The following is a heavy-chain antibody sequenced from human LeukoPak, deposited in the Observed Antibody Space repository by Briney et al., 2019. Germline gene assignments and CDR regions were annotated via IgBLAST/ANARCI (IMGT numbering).Heavy chain of an antibody. CDR2: IRYDGSNK. Sequence: GGSLRLSCTASGFTFSSYGMHWVRQAPGKGLEWVAFIRYDGSNKYYADSVKGRFTISRDNSKNTLYLQMNSLRAEDTAVYYCAKGVVPAAILYYWGQGTLVTVSS. V-gene: IGHV3-30*02. J-gene: IGHJ4*02. CDR1: GFTFSSYG. D-gene: IGHD2-2*01. CDR3: AKGVVPAAILYY.